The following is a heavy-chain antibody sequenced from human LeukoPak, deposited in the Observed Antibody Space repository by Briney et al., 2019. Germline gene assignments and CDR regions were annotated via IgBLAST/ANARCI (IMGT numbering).Heavy chain of an antibody. V-gene: IGHV4-34*01. J-gene: IGHJ4*02. CDR3: AFYDSSGYYWDY. D-gene: IGHD3-22*01. CDR1: GGSFSGYY. Sequence: HPSETPSLTCAVYGGSFSGYYWSWIRQPPGKGLEWIGEINHSGSTYYNPSLKSRVTISVDTSKNQFSLKLSSVTAADTAVYYCAFYDSSGYYWDYWGQGTLVTVSS. CDR2: INHSGST.